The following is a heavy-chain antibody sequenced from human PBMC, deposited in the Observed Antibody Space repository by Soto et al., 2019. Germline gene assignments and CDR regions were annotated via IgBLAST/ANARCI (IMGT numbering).Heavy chain of an antibody. D-gene: IGHD2-15*01. CDR1: GYIFSTHG. J-gene: IGHJ4*02. CDR2: INPYNGKT. CDR3: ARVHIVVVVGVTPADY. Sequence: QVQLEQSGAEVKKSGASVKVSCKASGYIFSTHGINWVRQAPGQGLEWMGWINPYNGKTNYAQKFQGRVTMTTETSRKTAYMELRSLRSDETAVYYCARVHIVVVVGVTPADYWGQGTLVTVSS. V-gene: IGHV1-18*01.